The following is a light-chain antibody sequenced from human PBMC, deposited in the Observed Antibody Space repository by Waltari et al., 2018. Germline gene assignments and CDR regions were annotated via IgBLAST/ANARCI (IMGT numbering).Light chain of an antibody. CDR2: GAT. CDR3: QQYVSLPAT. V-gene: IGKV3-20*01. CDR1: QSVRKY. Sequence: EIVLTQSPGTLTLSPGDTATLSCRASQSVRKYLAWYQQKPGQAPRLLIFGATSRATGIPDRFSGSGSGTDLSLTISRVEPEDFAVYYCQQYVSLPATFGQGTKVEIE. J-gene: IGKJ1*01.